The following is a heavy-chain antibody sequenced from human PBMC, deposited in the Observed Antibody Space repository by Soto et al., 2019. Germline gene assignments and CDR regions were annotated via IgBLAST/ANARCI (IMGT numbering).Heavy chain of an antibody. D-gene: IGHD3-3*01. CDR2: INHSGST. V-gene: IGHV4-34*01. CDR1: GGSFSGYY. J-gene: IGHJ4*02. CDR3: ARGLYYDFWSGYYTTFDY. Sequence: SETLSLTCAVYGGSFSGYYWSWIRQPPGKGLEWIGEINHSGSTNYNPSLKSRVTISVDTSKNQFSLKLSSVTAADTAVYYCARGLYYDFWSGYYTTFDYWGQGTPVTVSS.